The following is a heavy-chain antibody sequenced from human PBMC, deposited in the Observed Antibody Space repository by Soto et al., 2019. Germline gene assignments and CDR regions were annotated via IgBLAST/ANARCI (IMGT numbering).Heavy chain of an antibody. Sequence: SETLSLTCTVSGGSISSYYWSWIRQPAGKGLEWIGRIYTSGSTNYNPSLKSRVTMSVDTSKNQFSLKLSSVTAADTAVYYCARQTAAAGTGCFDPWGQGTLVTVSS. D-gene: IGHD6-13*01. CDR1: GGSISSYY. V-gene: IGHV4-4*07. CDR3: ARQTAAAGTGCFDP. CDR2: IYTSGST. J-gene: IGHJ5*02.